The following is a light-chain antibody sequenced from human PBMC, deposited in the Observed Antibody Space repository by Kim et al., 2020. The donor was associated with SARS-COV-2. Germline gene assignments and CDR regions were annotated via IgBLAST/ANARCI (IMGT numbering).Light chain of an antibody. CDR3: QAWDSSTSVV. V-gene: IGLV3-1*01. Sequence: SYELTQPPSVSVSPGQTASITCSGDKLGDKYACWYQQKPGQSPVLVIYQDSKRPSGIPERFSGSNSGNTATLTISGTQAMDEADYYCQAWDSSTSVVFGGGTHVTVL. CDR1: KLGDKY. CDR2: QDS. J-gene: IGLJ2*01.